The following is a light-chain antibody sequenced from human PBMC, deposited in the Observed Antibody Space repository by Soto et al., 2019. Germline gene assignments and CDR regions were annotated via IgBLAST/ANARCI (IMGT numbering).Light chain of an antibody. Sequence: EIVMTQSPATLSVSPGERATLSCRASQSVYNNLAWYQQKPVQAPRLLLYGASTRATGIPARFSGSGSGTEFTITISSLQSEEVSDYSCQQYNNWPPVTFGPGTKVDI. CDR1: QSVYNN. CDR2: GAS. CDR3: QQYNNWPPVT. J-gene: IGKJ3*01. V-gene: IGKV3-15*01.